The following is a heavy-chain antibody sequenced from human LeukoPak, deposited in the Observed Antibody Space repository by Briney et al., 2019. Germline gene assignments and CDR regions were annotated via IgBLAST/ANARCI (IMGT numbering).Heavy chain of an antibody. CDR3: ARDRSATLYYYDSSGPDAFDI. Sequence: GGSLRLSCAASGFTFSDYYMSWLRQAPGKGLEWVSYINSSGSTIYYADSVKGRFTISRDNAKNSLYLQMNSLRAEDTAVYYCARDRSATLYYYDSSGPDAFDIWGQGTMVTVSS. V-gene: IGHV3-11*01. D-gene: IGHD3-22*01. CDR2: INSSGSTI. CDR1: GFTFSDYY. J-gene: IGHJ3*02.